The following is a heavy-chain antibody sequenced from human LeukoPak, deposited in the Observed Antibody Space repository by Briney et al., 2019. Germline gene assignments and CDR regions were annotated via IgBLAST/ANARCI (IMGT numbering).Heavy chain of an antibody. CDR3: AKDRGYSGGWHDAFDI. Sequence: GGSLRLSCAASGFTFSSYAMSWVRQAPGKGLEWVSAISGSGGSTYYADSVKGRFTISRDNSKNTLYLQMNSLRAEDTAVYYCAKDRGYSGGWHDAFDIWGQGTMVTVSS. J-gene: IGHJ3*02. V-gene: IGHV3-23*01. CDR1: GFTFSSYA. CDR2: ISGSGGST. D-gene: IGHD6-19*01.